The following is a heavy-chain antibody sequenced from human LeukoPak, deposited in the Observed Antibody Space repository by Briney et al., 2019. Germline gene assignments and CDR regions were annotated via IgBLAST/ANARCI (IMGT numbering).Heavy chain of an antibody. D-gene: IGHD6-19*01. CDR1: GGSISSSSYY. Sequence: SETLSLTCTVSGGSISSSSYYWVWIRQPPGKGLEWIGSMYYSGSTYYNPSLKSRVTISVDTSKNQFSLKLSSVTAADTAVYYCASASGWTEYFQHWGQGTLVTVSS. CDR2: MYYSGST. V-gene: IGHV4-39*01. J-gene: IGHJ1*01. CDR3: ASASGWTEYFQH.